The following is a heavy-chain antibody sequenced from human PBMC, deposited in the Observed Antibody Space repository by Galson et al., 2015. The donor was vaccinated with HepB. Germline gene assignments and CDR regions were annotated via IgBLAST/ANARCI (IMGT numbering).Heavy chain of an antibody. D-gene: IGHD1-26*01. Sequence: ETLSLTCTVSGGSISSGGYYWSWIRQPPGKGLEWIGEINHSGSTNYNPSLKSRVTISVDTSKNQFSLKLSSVTAADTAVYYCARADRFKSYSGRRDYYYYGMDVWGQGTTVTVSS. CDR1: GGSISSGGYY. V-gene: IGHV4-39*07. J-gene: IGHJ6*02. CDR2: INHSGST. CDR3: ARADRFKSYSGRRDYYYYGMDV.